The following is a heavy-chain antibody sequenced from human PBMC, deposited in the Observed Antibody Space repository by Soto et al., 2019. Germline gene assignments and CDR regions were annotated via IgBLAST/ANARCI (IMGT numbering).Heavy chain of an antibody. D-gene: IGHD1-26*01. CDR3: ARESTSELIWDY. J-gene: IGHJ4*02. V-gene: IGHV1-2*04. CDR1: GYTFTGYY. Sequence: VKVSCKASGYTFTGYYMHWVRQAPGQGLEWMGWINPNSGGTNYAQKFQGWVTMTRDTSISTAYMELSRLRSDDTAVYYCARESTSELIWDYWGKGTLVTVAS. CDR2: INPNSGGT.